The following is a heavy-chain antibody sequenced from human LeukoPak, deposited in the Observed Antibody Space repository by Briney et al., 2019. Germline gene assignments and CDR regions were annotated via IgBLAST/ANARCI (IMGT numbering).Heavy chain of an antibody. CDR2: IYSDADT. Sequence: PGGSLRLSCATSGFTVSSNCMSWVRQAPGKGLEWVSIIYSDADTYYADSVRGRFTISRDNSENTLYLQMNSLRAEDTAVYYCARADYDSSRYSPYFDYWGQGTLVTVSS. CDR3: ARADYDSSRYSPYFDY. CDR1: GFTVSSNC. J-gene: IGHJ4*02. V-gene: IGHV3-66*01. D-gene: IGHD3-22*01.